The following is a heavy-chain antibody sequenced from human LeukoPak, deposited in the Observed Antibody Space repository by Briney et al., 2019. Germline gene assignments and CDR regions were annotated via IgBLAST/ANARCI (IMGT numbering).Heavy chain of an antibody. V-gene: IGHV5-51*01. J-gene: IGHJ5*02. D-gene: IGHD3-10*01. CDR3: ARQSRDGSKTRGYFFDH. CDR1: GYIFTHYW. CDR2: IYPADSDT. Sequence: GESLKISCQVSGYIFTHYWIGWVRQMPGKGLESMGIIYPADSDTTYSPSFQGQVTNSADKSIDTVYLQWSSLKASDTAMYYCARQSRDGSKTRGYFFDHWGQGTLVTVSS.